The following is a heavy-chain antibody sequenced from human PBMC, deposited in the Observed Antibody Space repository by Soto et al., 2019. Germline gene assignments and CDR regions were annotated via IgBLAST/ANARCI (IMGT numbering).Heavy chain of an antibody. CDR2: VYYSGST. D-gene: IGHD3-16*02. J-gene: IGHJ4*02. Sequence: SETLSLTCTVSGGSVSGGSYFWSWIRQPPGKGLEWIGYVYYSGSTSYTPSLRSRVTVSLDTSKNQFSLSLRSVTAADTAVYYCARVVDRIVSPLDYWGQGTLVTVS. CDR3: ARVVDRIVSPLDY. V-gene: IGHV4-61*01. CDR1: GGSVSGGSYF.